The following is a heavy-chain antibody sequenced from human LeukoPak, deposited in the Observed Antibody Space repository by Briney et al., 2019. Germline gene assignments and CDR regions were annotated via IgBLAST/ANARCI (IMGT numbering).Heavy chain of an antibody. CDR2: ISPYDGDT. CDR3: ARDYCTRGGDCYKEDLFDP. Sequence: GASVKVSCKASGYTFGIYGISWVRQAPGQGLEWMAWISPYDGDTKYAQKFEGGVTMTTETSTNTAYMELRSMRSDDTAIYYCARDYCTRGGDCYKEDLFDPWGQGTLVTVSA. V-gene: IGHV1-18*01. J-gene: IGHJ5*02. CDR1: GYTFGIYG. D-gene: IGHD2-21*02.